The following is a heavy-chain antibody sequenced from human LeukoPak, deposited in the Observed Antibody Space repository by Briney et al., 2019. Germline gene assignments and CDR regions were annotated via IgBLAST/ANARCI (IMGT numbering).Heavy chain of an antibody. V-gene: IGHV2-5*02. D-gene: IGHD6-13*01. J-gene: IGHJ5*02. CDR2: IYWDDNN. CDR3: AQYSSTYNWFDP. Sequence: SGPTLVXPTQTLTLTCTFSGSSLSTGGVGVGWIRQPPGKALEWLAPIYWDDNNSYIPSLKSRLTITKDTSKNQVVLTMTNMDPVDTATYYCAQYSSTYNWFDPWGQGTLVTVSS. CDR1: GSSLSTGGVG.